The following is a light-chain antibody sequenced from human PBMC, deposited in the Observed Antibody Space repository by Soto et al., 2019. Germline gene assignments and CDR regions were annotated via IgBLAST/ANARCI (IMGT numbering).Light chain of an antibody. Sequence: QLVLTQSPSASASLGASVKLTCTLSSGHSSYAIAWHQLQPEKGPRYLMKVKSDGSHIKGAGIPDRFSGSSSGAERYLTISSLQSEDEGHYYCHTWGTGMDVVFGGGTKLTVL. CDR2: VKSDGSH. CDR3: HTWGTGMDVV. V-gene: IGLV4-69*01. CDR1: SGHSSYA. J-gene: IGLJ2*01.